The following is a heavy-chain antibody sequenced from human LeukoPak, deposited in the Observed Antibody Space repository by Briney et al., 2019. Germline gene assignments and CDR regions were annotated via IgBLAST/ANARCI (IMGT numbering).Heavy chain of an antibody. CDR1: GFSLRDYS. CDR2: ISSSSRYT. Sequence: GGSLRLSCAASGFSLRDYSMDWVRQAPGKGLEWVSSISSSSRYTFYVDSVKGRFTISRDNAKNSLYLQMNSLRVEDTAVYYCARDEARGYDFRPQDHWGQGTLVSVSS. D-gene: IGHD3-3*01. V-gene: IGHV3-21*01. J-gene: IGHJ4*02. CDR3: ARDEARGYDFRPQDH.